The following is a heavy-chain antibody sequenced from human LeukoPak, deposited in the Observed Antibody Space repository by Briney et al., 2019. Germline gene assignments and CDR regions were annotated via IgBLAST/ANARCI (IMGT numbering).Heavy chain of an antibody. CDR2: ISSSSYI. CDR3: ARDNIADY. D-gene: IGHD6-13*01. Sequence: GGSLRLSCAASGFTFSNYNMNCVRQAPGKGLEWVSYISSSSYIYYADSVQGRFTISRDNAKNSLYLQMNSLRAEDTAVYYCARDNIADYWGQGTLVTVSS. CDR1: GFTFSNYN. J-gene: IGHJ4*02. V-gene: IGHV3-21*01.